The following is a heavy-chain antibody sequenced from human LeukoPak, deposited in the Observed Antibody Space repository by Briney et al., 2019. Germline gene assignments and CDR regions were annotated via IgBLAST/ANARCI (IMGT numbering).Heavy chain of an antibody. CDR1: GASISSHY. Sequence: SETLSLTCAVSGASISSHYWSWIRQPPAKGLEWIGYTSGSISDTPSLKSRVAVSVDPSQNQVSLSLTSVTAADTAVYYCARVLAIFGLDTTDFYMDVWGKGTTVTVSS. D-gene: IGHD3/OR15-3a*01. CDR3: ARVLAIFGLDTTDFYMDV. V-gene: IGHV4-59*11. CDR2: TSGSI. J-gene: IGHJ6*03.